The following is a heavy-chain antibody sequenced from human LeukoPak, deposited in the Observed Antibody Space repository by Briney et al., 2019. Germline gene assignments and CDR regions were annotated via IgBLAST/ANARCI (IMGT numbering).Heavy chain of an antibody. D-gene: IGHD3-22*01. V-gene: IGHV3-15*01. J-gene: IGHJ4*02. CDR3: TTEAQTAYYDSSGYYY. CDR2: IKSKTDGGTT. CDR1: GFTFSNAW. Sequence: PGGSLRLSCAASGFTFSNAWMTWVRQAPGKGLEWVGRIKSKTDGGTTEYAAPVKGRFTISRDDSKTTLYLQMNSLKTEDTAVYYCTTEAQTAYYDSSGYYYWGQGTLVTVSS.